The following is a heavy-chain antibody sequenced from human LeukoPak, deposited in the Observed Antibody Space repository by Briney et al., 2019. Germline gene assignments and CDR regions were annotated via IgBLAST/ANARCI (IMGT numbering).Heavy chain of an antibody. Sequence: GGSLRLSCAASGFTFSSYEMNWVRQAPGKGLEWVSYISSSGSTIYYADSVKGRFTISRDNAKNSLYLQMNSLRAEDTAVYYCARDGYYYDSNGYYYYYYMDVWGKGTTVTVSS. CDR3: ARDGYYYDSNGYYYYYYMDV. J-gene: IGHJ6*03. D-gene: IGHD3-22*01. CDR1: GFTFSSYE. V-gene: IGHV3-48*03. CDR2: ISSSGSTI.